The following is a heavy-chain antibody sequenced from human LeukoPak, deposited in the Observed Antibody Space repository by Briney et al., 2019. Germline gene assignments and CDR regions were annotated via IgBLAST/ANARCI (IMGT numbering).Heavy chain of an antibody. J-gene: IGHJ6*02. CDR3: ARQRRGGGYGMDV. V-gene: IGHV5-51*01. D-gene: IGHD3-10*01. CDR1: GSNFVDYW. Sequence: GESLKISCKDSGSNFVDYWIGWVRQVPGRGLEWMAVIFPGDSETTYSPSFQGQVSISVDTSTNTAYLEWSSLKASDTAMYYCARQRRGGGYGMDVWGQGTTVTVSS. CDR2: IFPGDSET.